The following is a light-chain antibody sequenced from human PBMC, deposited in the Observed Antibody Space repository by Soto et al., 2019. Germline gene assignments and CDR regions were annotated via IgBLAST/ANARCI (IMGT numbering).Light chain of an antibody. CDR3: QQYGSSPKYT. CDR1: QSVSSSY. J-gene: IGKJ2*01. CDR2: GAS. V-gene: IGKV3-20*01. Sequence: EIVLTQSPGTLSLSPGERATLSCRASQSVSSSYLAWYQQKPGQAPRLLIYGASSRATGIPDRFSGSGSGTALTLSISRLEPEDFAVYYCQQYGSSPKYTFGQGTKLEIK.